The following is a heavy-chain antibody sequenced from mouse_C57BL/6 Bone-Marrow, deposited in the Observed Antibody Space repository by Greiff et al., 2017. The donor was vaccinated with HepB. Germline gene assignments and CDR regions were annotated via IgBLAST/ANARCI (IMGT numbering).Heavy chain of an antibody. Sequence: EVKVVDSGPELVKPGASVKISCKASGYSFTDYNMNWVKQSNGKSLEWIGVINPNYGTTSYNQKFKGKATLTVDQSSSTAYMQLNSLTSEDSAVYYCARYDYAHWYAMDYWGQGTSVTVSS. CDR2: INPNYGTT. CDR3: ARYDYAHWYAMDY. CDR1: GYSFTDYN. V-gene: IGHV1-39*01. J-gene: IGHJ4*01. D-gene: IGHD2-4*01.